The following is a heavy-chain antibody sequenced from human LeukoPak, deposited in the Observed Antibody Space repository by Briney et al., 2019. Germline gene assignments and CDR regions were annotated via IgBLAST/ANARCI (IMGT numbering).Heavy chain of an antibody. CDR3: ARATQYCSGGSCYDTWFDP. Sequence: GGSLRLSCVASGFTFNNYAMTWVRQAPGKGLEWVSAISGSGYSTYYADSVKGRFTISRDNAKNSLYLQMNSLRAEDTAVYYCARATQYCSGGSCYDTWFDPWGQGTLVTVSS. J-gene: IGHJ5*02. D-gene: IGHD2-15*01. CDR2: ISGSGYST. V-gene: IGHV3-23*01. CDR1: GFTFNNYA.